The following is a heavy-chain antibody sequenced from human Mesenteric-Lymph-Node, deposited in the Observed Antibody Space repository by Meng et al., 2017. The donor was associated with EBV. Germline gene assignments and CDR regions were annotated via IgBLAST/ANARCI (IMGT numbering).Heavy chain of an antibody. CDR2: ISAYNGNT. CDR3: ARDSNTMVQGGADAFNI. V-gene: IGHV1-18*01. J-gene: IGHJ3*02. D-gene: IGHD3-10*01. Sequence: QVQRVQSGAEGKRPGAQVKVSCQASGYTFTSYGISWVRQAPGQGLEWMGLISAYNGNTNYAQKLQGRVTMTTDTSTSTAYMELRSLRSGDTAVYYCARDSNTMVQGGADAFNIWGQGTMVTVSS. CDR1: GYTFTSYG.